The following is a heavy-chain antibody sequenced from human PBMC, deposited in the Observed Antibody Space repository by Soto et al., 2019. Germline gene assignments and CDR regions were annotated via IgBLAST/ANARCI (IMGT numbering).Heavy chain of an antibody. CDR1: GGSVSSGSYS. J-gene: IGHJ4*02. D-gene: IGHD1-26*01. CDR3: ARDRRLGATLASDY. CDR2: IYYSGST. V-gene: IGHV4-61*01. Sequence: ASETLSLTCTVSGGSVSSGSYSWSWIRQPPGKGLEWIGYIYYSGSTNYNPPLKSRVTISVDTSKNQFSLKLSSVTAADTAVYYCARDRRLGATLASDYWGQGTLVTVSS.